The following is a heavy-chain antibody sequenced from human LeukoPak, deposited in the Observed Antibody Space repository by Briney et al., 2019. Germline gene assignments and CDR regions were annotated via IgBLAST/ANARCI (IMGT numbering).Heavy chain of an antibody. J-gene: IGHJ4*02. CDR1: GFTFSSYA. Sequence: GGSLRLSCAASGFTFSSYAMNWVRQAPGKGLEWVSYISSSSSTKYYADSVKGRFTISRDNAKNSLYLQMNSLRAEDTAVYYCARGGKSDCSGGTCYDYWGQGTLVTVSS. CDR2: ISSSSSTK. V-gene: IGHV3-48*01. D-gene: IGHD2-15*01. CDR3: ARGGKSDCSGGTCYDY.